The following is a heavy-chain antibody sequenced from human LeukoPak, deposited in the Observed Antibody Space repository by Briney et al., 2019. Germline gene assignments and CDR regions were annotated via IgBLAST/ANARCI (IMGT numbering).Heavy chain of an antibody. CDR3: AAAPQTYRYLGY. V-gene: IGHV3-30*02. CDR1: GFTFSTYG. Sequence: PGGSLRLSCAASGFTFSTYGMHWVRQAPGKGLEWVAFIRYDGSNKYYADSVKGRFTISRDNAKNSLYLQMNILRAEDTAVYYCAAAPQTYRYLGYWGQGTLVTVSS. CDR2: IRYDGSNK. J-gene: IGHJ4*02. D-gene: IGHD3-16*02.